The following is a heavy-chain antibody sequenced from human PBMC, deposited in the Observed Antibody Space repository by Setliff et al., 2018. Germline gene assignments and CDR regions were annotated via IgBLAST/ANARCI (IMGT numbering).Heavy chain of an antibody. V-gene: IGHV1-46*01. D-gene: IGHD3-10*01. CDR1: GYSFTTYY. J-gene: IGHJ3*02. Sequence: ASVKVSCKASGYSFTTYYMHWVRQAPGQGLEWMGTINTGGGSSSYTEKFQGRVTMTRDTSTTTFYLELSRLRSDDTAVYYCARDLNRWFGEFAFDIWGQGTMVTVSS. CDR2: INTGGGSS. CDR3: ARDLNRWFGEFAFDI.